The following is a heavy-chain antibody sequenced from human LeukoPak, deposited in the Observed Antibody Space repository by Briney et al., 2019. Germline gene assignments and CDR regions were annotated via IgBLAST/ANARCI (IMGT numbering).Heavy chain of an antibody. CDR3: ATVGDSSGYFPFDY. CDR1: GYTFTGYY. Sequence: ASVKVSCKASGYTFTGYYMHWVRQAPGQGLEWMGWINPNSGGTNYAQKFQGWVTMTRDTSISTAYMELSSLRSEDTAVYYCATVGDSSGYFPFDYWGQGTLVTVSS. CDR2: INPNSGGT. J-gene: IGHJ4*02. D-gene: IGHD3-22*01. V-gene: IGHV1-2*04.